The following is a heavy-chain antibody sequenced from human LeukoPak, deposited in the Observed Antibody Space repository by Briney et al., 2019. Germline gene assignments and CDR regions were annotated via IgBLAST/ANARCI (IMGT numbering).Heavy chain of an antibody. CDR3: ARDSPFRRFLECPPPRPYYMDV. CDR2: ISSSGSTI. V-gene: IGHV3-48*03. CDR1: GFTFSSYE. J-gene: IGHJ6*03. Sequence: GGXLRLSCAASGFTFSSYEMNWVRQAPGKGLEWVSYISSSGSTIYYADSVKGRFTISRDNAKNSLYLQMNRLRAEDTAVYYCARDSPFRRFLECPPPRPYYMDVWGKGTTVTVSS. D-gene: IGHD3-3*01.